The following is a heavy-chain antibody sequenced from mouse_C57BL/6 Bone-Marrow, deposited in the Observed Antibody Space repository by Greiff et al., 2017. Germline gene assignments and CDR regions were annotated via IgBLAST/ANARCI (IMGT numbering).Heavy chain of an antibody. CDR3: ARELRRWALDY. V-gene: IGHV2-2*01. CDR1: GFSLTSYG. D-gene: IGHD1-1*01. CDR2: IWSGGST. Sequence: QVQLKESGPGLVQPSQSLSITCTVSGFSLTSYGVHWVRQSPGKGLEWLGVIWSGGSTDYNAACISRLSISKDNSKSHVFFKMNRLQADDTAIYCCARELRRWALDYWGQGTTLTVSS. J-gene: IGHJ2*01.